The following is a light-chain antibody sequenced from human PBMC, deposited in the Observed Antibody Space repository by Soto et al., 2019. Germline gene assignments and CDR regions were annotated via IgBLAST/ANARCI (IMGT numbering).Light chain of an antibody. CDR1: NVGSRS. Sequence: SYELTQPPSVSVAPGETARISCGGNNVGSRSVHWYQQKPGQAPFLVIYYDSDRPSGIPERFSGSNSGNTATLIISRVEAGDEADYYCQVWEATGDQVVFGGETNLTVL. V-gene: IGLV3-21*01. J-gene: IGLJ2*01. CDR2: YDS. CDR3: QVWEATGDQVV.